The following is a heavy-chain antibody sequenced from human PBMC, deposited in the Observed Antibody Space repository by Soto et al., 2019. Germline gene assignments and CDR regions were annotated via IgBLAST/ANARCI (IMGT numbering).Heavy chain of an antibody. CDR1: GGSISSYY. J-gene: IGHJ4*02. Sequence: SETLSLTCTVSGGSISSYYWSWIRQPAGKGLEWVGRIYTSGSTNYNPSLKSRVTMSVDTSKNQFSLKLSSVTAADTAVYYCARELSYYDILTGYSTLGYFDYWGQGTLVTVSS. V-gene: IGHV4-4*07. CDR2: IYTSGST. CDR3: ARELSYYDILTGYSTLGYFDY. D-gene: IGHD3-9*01.